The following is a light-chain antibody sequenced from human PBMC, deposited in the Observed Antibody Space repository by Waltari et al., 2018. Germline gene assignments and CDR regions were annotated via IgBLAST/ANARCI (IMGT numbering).Light chain of an antibody. J-gene: IGLJ3*02. CDR1: SSTIGYYNN. CDR3: SSFTRSSTWV. V-gene: IGLV2-14*01. CDR2: EVT. Sequence: QSALTQPASVSGSPGQSITISCTATSSTIGYYNNVSWYQQPPGKAPKLIISEVTNRPSGVANRCSGSKSGNTASLTISGLQAEDECDYYCSSFTRSSTWVFGGGTKLTVL.